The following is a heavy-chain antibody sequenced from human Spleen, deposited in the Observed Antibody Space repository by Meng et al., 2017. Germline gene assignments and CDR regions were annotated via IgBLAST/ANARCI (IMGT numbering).Heavy chain of an antibody. D-gene: IGHD6-19*01. CDR2: INHSGST. CDR3: VEGSGWYNY. Sequence: QMQLQQWGVGLLKSSATLSLTDDVYGWSFGDYDWSWVRQPPGKGLEWIGEINHSGSTNYNASLKSRVTISVDTPKNQFSLKLSSVTAADTAVYYCVEGSGWYNYWGQGTLVTVSS. J-gene: IGHJ4*02. CDR1: GWSFGDYD. V-gene: IGHV4-34*01.